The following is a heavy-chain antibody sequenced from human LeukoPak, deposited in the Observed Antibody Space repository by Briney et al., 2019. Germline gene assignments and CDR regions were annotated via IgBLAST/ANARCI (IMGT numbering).Heavy chain of an antibody. D-gene: IGHD2-2*02. CDR3: ARAAHAPSDNVIVPAAIRFFGAEYYFDY. V-gene: IGHV4-4*07. J-gene: IGHJ4*02. Sequence: TSETLSLTCTVSGGSISSYYWSWIRQPAGKGLEWIGRIYTSGSTNYNPSLKSRVTMSVDTSKNQFSLKLSSVTAADTAVYYCARAAHAPSDNVIVPAAIRFFGAEYYFDYWGQGTLVTVSS. CDR1: GGSISSYY. CDR2: IYTSGST.